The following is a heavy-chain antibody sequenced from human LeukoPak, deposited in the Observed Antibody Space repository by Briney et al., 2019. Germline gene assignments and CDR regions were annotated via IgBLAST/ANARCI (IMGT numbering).Heavy chain of an antibody. Sequence: GGSLRLSCAASGFTCSSYWMSWVRQAPGKGLEWVANIKQDGSEKYYVDSVKGRFTISRDNAKNSLYLQMNSLRVEDTSVYYCARGVAVDYWGQGTLVTVSS. V-gene: IGHV3-7*01. J-gene: IGHJ4*02. CDR1: GFTCSSYW. CDR2: IKQDGSEK. CDR3: ARGVAVDY.